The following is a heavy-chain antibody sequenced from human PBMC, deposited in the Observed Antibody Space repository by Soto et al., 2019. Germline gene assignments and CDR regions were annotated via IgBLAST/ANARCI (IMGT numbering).Heavy chain of an antibody. Sequence: EAQLLESGGGLVQPGGSLRLSCAASGFTFSSYAMNCVRQAPGKGLEWVSVISGSGGSTYYADAVKGRFTISRDNSKNTLYLQMNSLRAEDTAVYYCAKRTVGWYFDLWGRGTLVTVSS. CDR2: ISGSGGST. CDR1: GFTFSSYA. CDR3: AKRTVGWYFDL. D-gene: IGHD4-17*01. V-gene: IGHV3-23*01. J-gene: IGHJ2*01.